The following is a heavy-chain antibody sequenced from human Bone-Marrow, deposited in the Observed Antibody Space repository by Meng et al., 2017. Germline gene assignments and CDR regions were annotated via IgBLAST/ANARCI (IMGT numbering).Heavy chain of an antibody. J-gene: IGHJ4*02. CDR2: INHSGST. CDR3: ARGELAGTDY. CDR1: SGSFSGSY. V-gene: IGHV4-34*01. D-gene: IGHD6-19*01. Sequence: QVQLLQSGVGRLKPSETLSLTCAVSSGSFSGSYWSWIRQPPGKGLEWIGEINHSGSTNYNPSLKSRVTISVDTSKNQFSLKLSSVTAADTAVYYCARGELAGTDYWGQGTLVTVSS.